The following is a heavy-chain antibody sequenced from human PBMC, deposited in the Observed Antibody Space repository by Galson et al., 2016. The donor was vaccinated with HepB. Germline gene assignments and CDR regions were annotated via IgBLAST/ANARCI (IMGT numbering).Heavy chain of an antibody. D-gene: IGHD6-13*01. J-gene: IGHJ4*02. V-gene: IGHV4-38-2*01. CDR2: IYRSGST. Sequence: ETLSLTCAVSGYSISSGYQWAWIRQPPGKGLEWIGSIYRSGSTYYNPSLKSRVTISVDTSKNQFSLKLNSVTAADTAVYYCARGSLWYDYWGQGTLVTVSS. CDR1: GYSISSGYQ. CDR3: ARGSLWYDY.